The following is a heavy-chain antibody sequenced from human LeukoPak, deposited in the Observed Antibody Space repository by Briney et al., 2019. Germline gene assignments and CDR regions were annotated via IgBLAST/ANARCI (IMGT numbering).Heavy chain of an antibody. Sequence: GGSLRLSCAASGFTFSSYGMHWVRQAPGKGLEWVAVISYDGSNKYYADSVKGRFTISRDNSKNTLYLQMNSLRAEDTAVYYCARDLLAQNYYDSSGELQHWGQGTLVTVSS. CDR1: GFTFSSYG. CDR3: ARDLLAQNYYDSSGELQH. J-gene: IGHJ1*01. D-gene: IGHD3-22*01. V-gene: IGHV3-30*03. CDR2: ISYDGSNK.